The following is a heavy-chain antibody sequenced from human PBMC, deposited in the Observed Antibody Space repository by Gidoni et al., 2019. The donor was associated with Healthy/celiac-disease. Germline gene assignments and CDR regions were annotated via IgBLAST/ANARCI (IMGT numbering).Heavy chain of an antibody. CDR3: ARGRVYGDYSYYFDY. V-gene: IGHV4-34*01. D-gene: IGHD4-17*01. CDR2: INHSGST. CDR1: GGSCSGYY. J-gene: IGHJ4*02. Sequence: QVQLQQWGAGRLKPSETLSLTCAVYGGSCSGYYWSWIRQPPGKGLEWIGEINHSGSTNYNPSLKSRVTISVDTSKNQFSLKLSSVTAADTAVYYCARGRVYGDYSYYFDYWGQGTLVTVSS.